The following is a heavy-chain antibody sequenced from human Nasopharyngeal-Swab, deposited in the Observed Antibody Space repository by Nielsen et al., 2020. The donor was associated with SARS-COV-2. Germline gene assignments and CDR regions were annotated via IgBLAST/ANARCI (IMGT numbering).Heavy chain of an antibody. D-gene: IGHD2-8*01. J-gene: IGHJ6*02. Sequence: WIRQPPGKGLEWIGEIYHSGSTNYNPAHKSRVTISVHKSKNQFSLKLSSVTAADTAVYYCARDELMVYYYYGMDVWGQGTTVTVSS. CDR3: ARDELMVYYYYGMDV. V-gene: IGHV4-4*02. CDR2: IYHSGST.